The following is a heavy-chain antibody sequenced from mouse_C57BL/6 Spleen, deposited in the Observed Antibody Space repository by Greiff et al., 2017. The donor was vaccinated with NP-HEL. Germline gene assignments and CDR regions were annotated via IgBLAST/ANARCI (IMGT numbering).Heavy chain of an antibody. CDR2: FRNKANNHAT. CDR3: TWNYGNSFAY. J-gene: IGHJ3*01. V-gene: IGHV6-6*01. Sequence: EVMLVESGGGLVQPGGPMKLSCAASGFTFSDAWMDWVRQSPEKGLEWVAEFRNKANNHATYYGESVKGRLTISRDDSKSSVYLQMSSLRAEDTGIYYCTWNYGNSFAYWGQGTLVTVSA. D-gene: IGHD2-1*01. CDR1: GFTFSDAW.